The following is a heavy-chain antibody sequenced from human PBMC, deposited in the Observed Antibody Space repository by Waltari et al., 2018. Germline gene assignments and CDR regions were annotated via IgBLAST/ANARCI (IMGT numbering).Heavy chain of an antibody. J-gene: IGHJ4*02. D-gene: IGHD2-2*01. CDR1: GGSISSSSYY. CDR3: ARVRAYCSSTSCYGPYYFDY. V-gene: IGHV4-39*07. Sequence: QLQLQESGPGLVKPSETLSLTCTVSGGSISSSSYYWGWIRQPPGKGLEWIGSIYYSGSTYYNPSLKSRVPISVDTSKNQFSLKLSSVTAADTAVYYCARVRAYCSSTSCYGPYYFDYWGQGTLVTVSS. CDR2: IYYSGST.